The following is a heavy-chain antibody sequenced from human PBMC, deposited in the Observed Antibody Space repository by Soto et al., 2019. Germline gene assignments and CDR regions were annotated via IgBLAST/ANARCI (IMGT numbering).Heavy chain of an antibody. CDR3: ARGGYSYGYYHYYGMDV. J-gene: IGHJ6*02. CDR2: INHSGST. CDR1: VGSFSGYY. V-gene: IGHV4-34*01. D-gene: IGHD5-18*01. Sequence: TEGLSVTCAVYVGSFSGYYWILIRQPPGKGLDWIGEINHSGSTNYNPSLKSRVTISVDTSKTQFSLKLSSVTAADTAVYYCARGGYSYGYYHYYGMDVWGQGTKVTVSS.